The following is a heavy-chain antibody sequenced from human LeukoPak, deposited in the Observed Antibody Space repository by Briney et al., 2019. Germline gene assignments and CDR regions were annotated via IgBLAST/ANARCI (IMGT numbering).Heavy chain of an antibody. CDR2: VYYSGST. Sequence: SETLSLTCTVSGGSISSSSYYWGWIRQPPGTGLEWIGSVYYSGSTYYNPSLKSRVTISVDTSKNQFSLKLSSVTAADTAVYYCARGRDGYNEDWFDPWGQGTLVTVSS. D-gene: IGHD5-24*01. CDR1: GGSISSSSYY. V-gene: IGHV4-39*07. CDR3: ARGRDGYNEDWFDP. J-gene: IGHJ5*02.